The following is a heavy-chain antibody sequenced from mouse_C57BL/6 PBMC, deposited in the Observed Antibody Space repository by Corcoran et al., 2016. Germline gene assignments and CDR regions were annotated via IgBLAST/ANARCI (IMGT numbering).Heavy chain of an antibody. V-gene: IGHV1-26*01. Sequence: EVQLQQSGPELVKPGASVKISCKASGYTFTDYYMNWVKQSHGKSLEWIGDINPNNGGTSYNQKFKGKATLTVDKSSSTAYMELRSLTSEDSAGYYCARWGDPGDDYEGYFDVWGTGTTVTVSS. CDR3: ARWGDPGDDYEGYFDV. CDR2: INPNNGGT. D-gene: IGHD2-4*01. CDR1: GYTFTDYY. J-gene: IGHJ1*03.